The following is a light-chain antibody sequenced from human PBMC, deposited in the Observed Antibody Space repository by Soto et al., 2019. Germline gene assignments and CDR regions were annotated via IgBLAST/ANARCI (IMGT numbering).Light chain of an antibody. CDR2: WAS. Sequence: DMVMTQSPDSLAVSLGERATINCKSSQSVLSTSNNKNYLGWYPQKPGQPPKLLIYWASIRESGVPDRFSGSVSRTDFTLTIGSLQAEDVAVYSFQQYYSTFPSTFGPRNKGDIK. CDR3: QQYYSTFPST. CDR1: QSVLSTSNNKNY. V-gene: IGKV4-1*01. J-gene: IGKJ3*01.